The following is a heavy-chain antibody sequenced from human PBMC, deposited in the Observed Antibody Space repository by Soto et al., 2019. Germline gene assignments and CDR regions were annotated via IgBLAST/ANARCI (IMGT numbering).Heavy chain of an antibody. CDR1: WFTFSDFW. CDR3: AKLPWEVAPS. CDR2: IGPDGTDI. V-gene: IGHV3-74*01. Sequence: GVSLILSCSGSWFTFSDFWIHWVRQAPGKGREWVSHIGPDGTDIVYADSVKGRFTISRVNARNTVYLQMNSLKAEDTAMYYCAKLPWEVAPSWGQGTLVTV. D-gene: IGHD1-26*01. J-gene: IGHJ5*02.